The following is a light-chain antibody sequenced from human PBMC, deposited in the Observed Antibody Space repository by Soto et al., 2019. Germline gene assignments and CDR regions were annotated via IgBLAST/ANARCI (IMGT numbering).Light chain of an antibody. V-gene: IGLV1-40*01. CDR3: QSYDSSLSVVV. CDR1: SSNIRAGYD. Sequence: QSVLTQPPSVSGAPGQRVTISCTGSSSNIRAGYDVHWYQQLPGTAPKLLIYGNSNRPSGVPDRFSGSKSGTSASLAITGLQAEDGADYYCQSYDSSLSVVVFGGGTKLTVL. CDR2: GNS. J-gene: IGLJ2*01.